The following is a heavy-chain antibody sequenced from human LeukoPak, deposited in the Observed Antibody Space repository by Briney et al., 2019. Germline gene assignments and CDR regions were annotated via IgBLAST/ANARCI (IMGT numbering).Heavy chain of an antibody. Sequence: SETLSLTCAVSGYSISSGYYWGWIRQPPGKGLEWIGSIYHSGSTYYNPSLKSRVTISVDTSKNQFSLKLSSVTAADTAVYYCARLQLDFDYWGQGTLVTVSS. D-gene: IGHD1-1*01. CDR2: IYHSGST. V-gene: IGHV4-38-2*01. CDR1: GYSISSGYY. J-gene: IGHJ4*02. CDR3: ARLQLDFDY.